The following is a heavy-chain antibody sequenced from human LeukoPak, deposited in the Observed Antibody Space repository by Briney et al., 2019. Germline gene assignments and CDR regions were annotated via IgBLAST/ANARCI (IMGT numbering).Heavy chain of an antibody. CDR3: ARGEEITIFGVVIRHDY. J-gene: IGHJ4*02. CDR2: INPNSGGT. D-gene: IGHD3-3*01. Sequence: ASVKVSCKASGYTFTGYYMHWVRQAPGQGLEWMGWINPNSGGTNYAQKFQGRVTMTRDTSISTAYMELSRLRSDDTAVYYCARGEEITIFGVVIRHDYWGRGTLVTVSS. V-gene: IGHV1-2*02. CDR1: GYTFTGYY.